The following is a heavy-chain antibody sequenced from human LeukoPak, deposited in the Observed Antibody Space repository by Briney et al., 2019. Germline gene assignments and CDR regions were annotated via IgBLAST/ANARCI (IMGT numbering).Heavy chain of an antibody. J-gene: IGHJ5*02. CDR1: GGSITSDGYY. Sequence: SETLSLTCTVSGGSITSDGYYWNWIRQLPGKGLEWIGYIYYSGSTYHNPSLKSRVTISVDTSKNQFSLKLSSVTAADTAVYYCARDKLLWFGETPRGAWFDPWGQGTLVTVSS. V-gene: IGHV4-31*03. D-gene: IGHD3-10*01. CDR2: IYYSGST. CDR3: ARDKLLWFGETPRGAWFDP.